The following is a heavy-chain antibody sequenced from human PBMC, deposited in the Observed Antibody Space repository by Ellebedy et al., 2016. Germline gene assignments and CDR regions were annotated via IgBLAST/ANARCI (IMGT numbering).Heavy chain of an antibody. CDR1: GFTFSSYS. CDR2: ISSSSSYI. D-gene: IGHD2-2*01. J-gene: IGHJ4*02. CDR3: ARVSCSSTSCPARY. V-gene: IGHV3-21*01. Sequence: GESLKISXAASGFTFSSYSMNWVRQAPGKGLEWVSSISSSSSYIYYADSVKGRFTISRDNAKNSLYLQMNSLRAEDTAVYYCARVSCSSTSCPARYWGQGTLVTVSS.